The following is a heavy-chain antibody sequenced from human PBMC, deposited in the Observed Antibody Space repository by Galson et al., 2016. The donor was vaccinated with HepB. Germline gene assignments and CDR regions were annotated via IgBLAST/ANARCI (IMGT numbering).Heavy chain of an antibody. CDR3: AHLTIWEKWSVP. CDR2: ISHDGHNE. CDR1: GFNFSGYA. J-gene: IGHJ5*01. Sequence: SLRLSCAASGFNFSGYAMHWVRQAPGQGLEWVSRISHDGHNEHLIDSVKGRFTLTRDNSKSILYLQMDRLRPEDTATYYCAHLTIWEKWSVPWGQGTLVIVSS. D-gene: IGHD7-27*01. V-gene: IGHV3-30*04.